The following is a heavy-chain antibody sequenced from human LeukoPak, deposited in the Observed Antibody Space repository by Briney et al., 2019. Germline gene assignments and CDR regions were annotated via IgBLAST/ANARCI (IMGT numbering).Heavy chain of an antibody. J-gene: IGHJ6*02. CDR1: GYTFTNYG. CDR2: INAYNGNT. CDR3: AKGSGELLLDGDGGMDV. V-gene: IGHV1-18*01. Sequence: ASVKVSCKASGYTFTNYGISWVRQAPGQGLEWMGWINAYNGNTNYAQKLQGRVTMTTDTSTSTAYMELRSLRSDDTAVYYCAKGSGELLLDGDGGMDVWGQGTTVTVSS. D-gene: IGHD3-10*01.